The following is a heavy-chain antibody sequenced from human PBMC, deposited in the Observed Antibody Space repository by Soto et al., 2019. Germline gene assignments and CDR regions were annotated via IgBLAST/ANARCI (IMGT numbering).Heavy chain of an antibody. V-gene: IGHV1-69*06. CDR1: GGTFSDYA. D-gene: IGHD3-16*01. CDR2: IVPRFGSP. CDR3: ASDRIQLRLGKYSFNGMDV. Sequence: QVQLVQSGAEMRKPGSSLRVSCKASGGTFSDYAFSWVRQAPGQGLEWMGGIVPRFGSPNYAQKFGGRVTITADTSSRTVYMALSSLRFADTAVYFCASDRIQLRLGKYSFNGMDVWGQGTTIIVSS. J-gene: IGHJ6*02.